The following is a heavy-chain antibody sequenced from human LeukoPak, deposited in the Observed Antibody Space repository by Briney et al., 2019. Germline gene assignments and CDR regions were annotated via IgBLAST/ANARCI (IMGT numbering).Heavy chain of an antibody. V-gene: IGHV3-21*01. Sequence: GGSLRLPCAASGFTFSSYSMNWVRQAPGKGLEWVSSISSSSSYIYYADSVKGRFTISRDNAKNSLYLQMNSLRAEDTAVYYCARADWSGKPSGDWGQGTLVTVSS. J-gene: IGHJ4*02. CDR2: ISSSSSYI. CDR1: GFTFSSYS. CDR3: ARADWSGKPSGD. D-gene: IGHD3-3*01.